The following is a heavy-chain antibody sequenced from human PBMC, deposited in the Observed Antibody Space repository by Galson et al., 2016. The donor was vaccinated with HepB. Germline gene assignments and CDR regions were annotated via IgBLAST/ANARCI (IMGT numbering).Heavy chain of an antibody. J-gene: IGHJ3*01. CDR1: GYTFTSYG. CDR2: ISAYNGNT. D-gene: IGHD6-19*01. V-gene: IGHV1-18*04. CDR3: ARDPASSFGGWFPFRY. Sequence: SVKVSCKASGYTFTSYGITWVRQAPGKGLEWMGWISAYNGNTNYAQKLQGRVTMTTDTSTSTAYMELRSLRSDDTAVYFCARDPASSFGGWFPFRYWGQGTMVTVSS.